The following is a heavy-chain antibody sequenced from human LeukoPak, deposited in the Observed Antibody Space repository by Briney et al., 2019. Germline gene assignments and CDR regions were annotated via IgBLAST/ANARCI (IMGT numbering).Heavy chain of an antibody. J-gene: IGHJ4*02. CDR2: IYYSGST. CDR3: ARHYGP. CDR1: GVSISSYY. Sequence: PSETLSLTCTVSGVSISSYYWSWIRQPPGKGLEWIGYIYYSGSTNYNPSLKSRVTISVDTSKNQFSLKLNSVTATDTAVYYCARHYGPWGQGTLVTVSS. V-gene: IGHV4-59*08. D-gene: IGHD3-10*01.